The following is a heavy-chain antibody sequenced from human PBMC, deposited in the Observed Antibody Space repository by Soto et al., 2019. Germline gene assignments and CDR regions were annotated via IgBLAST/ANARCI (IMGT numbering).Heavy chain of an antibody. Sequence: ASVKVSCKVSGYTLTELSMHWVRQAPGKGLEWMGGFDPEDGETIYAQKFQGRVTMTEDTSTDTAYMELSSLRSEDTAVYSCETGHLYRDAFDIWGQGTMVTVSS. J-gene: IGHJ3*02. V-gene: IGHV1-24*01. CDR1: GYTLTELS. CDR3: ETGHLYRDAFDI. CDR2: FDPEDGET.